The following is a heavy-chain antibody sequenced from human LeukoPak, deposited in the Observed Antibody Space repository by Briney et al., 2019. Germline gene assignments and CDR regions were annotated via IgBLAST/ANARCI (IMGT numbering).Heavy chain of an antibody. J-gene: IGHJ6*02. CDR3: AKSSLGYGMDV. V-gene: IGHV3-23*01. Sequence: GGSLRLSCAASGFTFSSYAMSWVRQAPGKGLEWVSAISGSGGSIYYADSVKGRFTISRDNSKDTLYLQMNSLRAEDTALYYCAKSSLGYGMDVWGQGTTVTVSS. D-gene: IGHD7-27*01. CDR1: GFTFSSYA. CDR2: ISGSGGSI.